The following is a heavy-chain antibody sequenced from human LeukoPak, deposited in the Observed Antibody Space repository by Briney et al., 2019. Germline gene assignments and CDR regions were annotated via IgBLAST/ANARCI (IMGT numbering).Heavy chain of an antibody. V-gene: IGHV4-31*03. CDR3: ARDRYYDILTGYYHDAFDI. J-gene: IGHJ3*02. Sequence: SETLSLTCTVSGGSISSGGYYWSWIRQHPGKGLEWIGYIHYSGSTYYNPSLKSRITISVDTSKNQFSLKLISVTAADTAVYYCARDRYYDILTGYYHDAFDIWGQGTMVTVSS. CDR1: GGSISSGGYY. D-gene: IGHD3-9*01. CDR2: IHYSGST.